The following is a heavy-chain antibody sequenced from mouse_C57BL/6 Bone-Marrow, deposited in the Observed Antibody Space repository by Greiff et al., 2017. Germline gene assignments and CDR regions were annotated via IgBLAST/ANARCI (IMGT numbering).Heavy chain of an antibody. J-gene: IGHJ4*01. CDR3: AIGFYYDYDLDY. D-gene: IGHD2-4*01. CDR2: IHPSDSET. V-gene: IGHV1-74*01. Sequence: VQLQQPGAELVKPGASVKVSCKASGYTFTSYWMHWVKQRPGQGLEWIGRIHPSDSETNYNQKFKGKATLTVDKYSSTAYMQLSSLTSEDSAVYYCAIGFYYDYDLDYWGQGTSVTVSS. CDR1: GYTFTSYW.